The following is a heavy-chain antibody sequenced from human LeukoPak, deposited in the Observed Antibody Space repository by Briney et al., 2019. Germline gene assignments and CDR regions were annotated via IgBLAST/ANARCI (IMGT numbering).Heavy chain of an antibody. J-gene: IGHJ4*02. D-gene: IGHD1-1*01. Sequence: GGSLRLSCAVSGFTFSHYWMSWVRQAPGKGLEWVATIKPDGSYNDYVDSVKGRFTISRDNAKNSLYLQMSSLRAEDTAVYYCARFPTSHYWGQGTLVTVSS. V-gene: IGHV3-7*02. CDR3: ARFPTSHY. CDR1: GFTFSHYW. CDR2: IKPDGSYN.